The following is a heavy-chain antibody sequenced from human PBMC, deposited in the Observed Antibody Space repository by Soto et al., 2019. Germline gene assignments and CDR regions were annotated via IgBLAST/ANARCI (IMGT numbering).Heavy chain of an antibody. CDR2: ISAYNGNT. V-gene: IGHV1-18*01. D-gene: IGHD2-15*01. CDR1: GYTFTSYG. CDR3: ARDLYGMVVAAATPTTEYNWFDP. Sequence: QVQLVQSGAEVKKPGASVKVSCKASGYTFTSYGISWVRQAPGQGLEWMGWISAYNGNTNYAQKLQGRVTMTTDTSTSTAYIELRSLRSDDTAVYYCARDLYGMVVAAATPTTEYNWFDPWGQGTLVTVSS. J-gene: IGHJ5*02.